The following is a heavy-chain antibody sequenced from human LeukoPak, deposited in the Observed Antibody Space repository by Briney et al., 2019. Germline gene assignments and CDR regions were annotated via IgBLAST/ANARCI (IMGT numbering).Heavy chain of an antibody. CDR2: ISAYNGNT. V-gene: IGHV1-18*01. D-gene: IGHD3-22*01. CDR1: GYTFTSYG. J-gene: IGHJ6*02. CDR3: ARDMAMIDPYYYYGMDV. Sequence: ASVKVSRKASGYTFTSYGISWVRQAPGQGLEWMGWISAYNGNTNYAQKLQGRVTMTTDTSTSTAYMELRSLRSDDTAVYYCARDMAMIDPYYYYGMDVWGQGTTVTVSS.